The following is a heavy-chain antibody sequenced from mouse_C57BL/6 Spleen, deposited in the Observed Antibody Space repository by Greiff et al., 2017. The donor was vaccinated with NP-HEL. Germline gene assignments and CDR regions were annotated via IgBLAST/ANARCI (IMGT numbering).Heavy chain of an antibody. CDR2: IRNKANGYTT. D-gene: IGHD1-1*01. J-gene: IGHJ3*01. V-gene: IGHV7-3*01. CDR1: GFTFTDYY. Sequence: EVQLVESGGGLVQPGGSLSLSCAASGFTFTDYYMSWVRQPPGKALEWLGFIRNKANGYTTEYSASVKGRFTISRDNSQSILYLQMNALRAEDSATYYCARSHYYGSSYDWFAYWGQGTLVTVSA. CDR3: ARSHYYGSSYDWFAY.